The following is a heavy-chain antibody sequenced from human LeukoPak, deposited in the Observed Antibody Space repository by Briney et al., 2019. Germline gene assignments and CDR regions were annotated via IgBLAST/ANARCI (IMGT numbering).Heavy chain of an antibody. CDR3: ATKRADYFDY. D-gene: IGHD6-25*01. CDR1: GGSISSYY. Sequence: SETLSLTCTVSGGSISSYYWSWLRQPPGKGLEWIGYIYYSGSTNYNPSLKSRVTISVDTSKNQFTLKLSSVTAADTAVYYCATKRADYFDYWGQGTLVTVSS. V-gene: IGHV4-59*01. CDR2: IYYSGST. J-gene: IGHJ4*02.